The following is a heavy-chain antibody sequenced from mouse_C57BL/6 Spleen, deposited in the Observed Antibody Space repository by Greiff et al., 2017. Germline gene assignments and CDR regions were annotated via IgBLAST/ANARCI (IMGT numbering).Heavy chain of an antibody. D-gene: IGHD1-1*01. Sequence: QVQLQQSGAELMKPGASVKLSCKATGYTFTGYWIEWVKQRPGHGFEWIGEILHGSVSTNNNETFTGKATFTTATSSNTTYMQLSSLTTEDSAIYYCARRYYGSSYWYFDVWGTGTTVTVSS. CDR2: ILHGSVST. J-gene: IGHJ1*03. V-gene: IGHV1-9*01. CDR3: ARRYYGSSYWYFDV. CDR1: GYTFTGYW.